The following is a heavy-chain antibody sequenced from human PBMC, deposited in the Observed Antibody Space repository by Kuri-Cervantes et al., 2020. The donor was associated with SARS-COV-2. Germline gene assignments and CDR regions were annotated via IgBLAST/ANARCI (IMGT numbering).Heavy chain of an antibody. D-gene: IGHD4-17*01. Sequence: ASVKVSCKASGYTFSIYGISWVRQAPGKGLEWMGGFDPEDGETIYAQKFQGRVTMTEDTSTDTAYMELSSLRSEDTAVYYCATKRLHDPKDWTVTMDYWGQGTLVTVSS. CDR1: GYTFSIYG. CDR2: FDPEDGET. CDR3: ATKRLHDPKDWTVTMDY. V-gene: IGHV1-24*01. J-gene: IGHJ4*02.